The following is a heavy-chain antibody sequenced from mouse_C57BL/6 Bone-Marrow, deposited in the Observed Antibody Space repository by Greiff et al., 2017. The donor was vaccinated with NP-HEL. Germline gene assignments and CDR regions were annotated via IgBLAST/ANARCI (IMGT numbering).Heavy chain of an antibody. CDR2: ISYDGSN. D-gene: IGHD1-1*01. CDR1: GYSITSGYY. V-gene: IGHV3-6*01. CDR3: ARGDYYGSSPTPYFDV. Sequence: DVQLQESGPGLVKPSQSLSLTCSVTGYSITSGYYWNWIRQFPGNKLEWMGYISYDGSNNYNPSLKNRISITRDTSKNQFFLKLNSVTTEDTATYYCARGDYYGSSPTPYFDVWGTGTTVTVSS. J-gene: IGHJ1*03.